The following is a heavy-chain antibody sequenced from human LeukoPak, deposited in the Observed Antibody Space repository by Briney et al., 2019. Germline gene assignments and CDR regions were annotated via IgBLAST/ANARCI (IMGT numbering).Heavy chain of an antibody. V-gene: IGHV3-15*01. D-gene: IGHD1-14*01. J-gene: IGHJ4*02. CDR1: GFTFINAW. Sequence: GGSLRLSCAASGFTFINAWMTWVRQAQGQGLEWVGRIQSTTNGGTPDYATPVKGRFTISRDDSKNTLYLQMNSLKTEDTAVYYCTSGVGTLDYWGQGALVTVSS. CDR2: IQSTTNGGTP. CDR3: TSGVGTLDY.